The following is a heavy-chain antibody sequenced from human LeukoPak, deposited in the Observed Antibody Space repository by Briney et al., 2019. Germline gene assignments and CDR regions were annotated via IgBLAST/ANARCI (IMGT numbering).Heavy chain of an antibody. D-gene: IGHD1-7*01. CDR1: GGSFSNYY. V-gene: IGHV4-34*01. CDR3: ARRWNYGRNYYVDV. Sequence: SETLSLTCAVYGGSFSNYYWSWIRQSPGKGLEWIGEINDSGTINYNPSLMSRVTISVDKSKNQFSLKLSSVTAADTAVYYCARRWNYGRNYYVDVWGKGATVSVSS. CDR2: INDSGTI. J-gene: IGHJ6*03.